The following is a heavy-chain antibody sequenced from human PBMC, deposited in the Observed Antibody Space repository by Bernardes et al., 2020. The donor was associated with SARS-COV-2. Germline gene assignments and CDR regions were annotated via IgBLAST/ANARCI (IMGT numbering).Heavy chain of an antibody. Sequence: SESLSLTCTVSGGSISSSSYYWGWLPQPPGQGREWIGSIYYSGSTYYNPSLKSRVTISVDTSKNQFSLKLSSVTAADTAVYYCARHFPRWLQFDGYFDYWGQGTLVTVSS. CDR3: ARHFPRWLQFDGYFDY. V-gene: IGHV4-39*01. J-gene: IGHJ4*02. CDR2: IYYSGST. CDR1: GGSISSSSYY. D-gene: IGHD5-12*01.